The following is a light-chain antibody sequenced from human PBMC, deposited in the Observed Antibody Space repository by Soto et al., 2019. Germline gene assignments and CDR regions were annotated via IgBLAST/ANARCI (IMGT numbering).Light chain of an antibody. J-gene: IGLJ1*01. Sequence: QSVLTQPASVSGSPGQSITMSCTGTDSDVGTYNLVSWYQHHPGKAPKLMIYEVNRRPSGVFNRFSGSKSGNTASLTISGLQAEDEGDYYCCSYTGSSTFEVFGTGTKVTVL. V-gene: IGLV2-23*02. CDR2: EVN. CDR1: DSDVGTYNL. CDR3: CSYTGSSTFEV.